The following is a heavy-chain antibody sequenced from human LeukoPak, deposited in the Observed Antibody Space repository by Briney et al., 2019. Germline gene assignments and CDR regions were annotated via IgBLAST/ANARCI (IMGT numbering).Heavy chain of an antibody. J-gene: IGHJ4*02. CDR2: ISGSGGST. CDR1: GFTFSSYA. V-gene: IGHV3-23*01. CDR3: AKTSGSGSYIPYYFDY. Sequence: GGSLRLSCAASGFTFSSYAMSWVRQAPGKGLEWVSAISGSGGSTYYADSVKGRFTISRDNSKNTPYLQMNSLRAEDTAVYYCAKTSGSGSYIPYYFDYWGQGTLVTVSS. D-gene: IGHD3-10*01.